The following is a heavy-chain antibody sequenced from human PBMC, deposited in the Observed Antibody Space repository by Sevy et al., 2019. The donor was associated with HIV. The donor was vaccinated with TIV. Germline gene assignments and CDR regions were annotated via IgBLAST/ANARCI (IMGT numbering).Heavy chain of an antibody. Sequence: GGSLRLSCAASGFTFINYAMSWVRQAPGKGLEGKGLEWVSTVSGGGGGTYYADSVKGRFTISRDSSKNTVSLQMNSLRAEDTAVYYCAKDGLWLSVAYWGQGTLVTVSS. D-gene: IGHD5-18*01. J-gene: IGHJ4*02. CDR3: AKDGLWLSVAY. V-gene: IGHV3-23*01. CDR2: VSGGGGGT. CDR1: GFTFINYA.